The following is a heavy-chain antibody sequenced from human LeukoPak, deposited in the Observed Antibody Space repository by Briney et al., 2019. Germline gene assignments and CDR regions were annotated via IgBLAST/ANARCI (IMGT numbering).Heavy chain of an antibody. CDR1: GFTFSSYA. V-gene: IGHV3-23*01. Sequence: GGSLRLSCAASGFTFSSYAMSWVRQAPGKGLEWVSAISGSGGSTYYADSVKGRFPISRDISKRRLYLQMNSLRAEDTAVYYCAKDQSGSGWYKHWGQGTLVTVSS. CDR2: ISGSGGST. J-gene: IGHJ1*01. D-gene: IGHD6-19*01. CDR3: AKDQSGSGWYKH.